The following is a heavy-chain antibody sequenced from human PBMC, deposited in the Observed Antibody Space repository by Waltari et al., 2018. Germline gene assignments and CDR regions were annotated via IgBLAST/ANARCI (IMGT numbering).Heavy chain of an antibody. Sequence: QVQLVQSGAEVKKPGASVKVSCKASGYTFTGYYMHWVRQAPGQGLEWMGRINPNSGGTNYAQKFQGRVTMTRDTSISTAYMELSRLRSDDTAVYYCARDIRRAWGSDYYYYMDVWGKGTTVTVSS. D-gene: IGHD7-27*01. J-gene: IGHJ6*03. CDR2: INPNSGGT. V-gene: IGHV1-2*06. CDR3: ARDIRRAWGSDYYYYMDV. CDR1: GYTFTGYY.